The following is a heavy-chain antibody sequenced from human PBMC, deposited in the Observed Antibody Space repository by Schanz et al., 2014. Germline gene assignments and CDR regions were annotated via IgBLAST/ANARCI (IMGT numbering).Heavy chain of an antibody. CDR3: ARDRRFFDRDDLYDFDA. D-gene: IGHD3-3*01. Sequence: QVQLVQSGAEVKKPGASVRVSCKASGYTFTTYAMSWVRQAPGQGLEWGGWISVYNHNKEYDQKLQGRVTMTTDTSASAAYMALTALRSDDTAVYYCARDRRFFDRDDLYDFDAWGQGTLVTVSS. CDR1: GYTFTTYA. V-gene: IGHV1-18*01. J-gene: IGHJ4*02. CDR2: ISVYNHNK.